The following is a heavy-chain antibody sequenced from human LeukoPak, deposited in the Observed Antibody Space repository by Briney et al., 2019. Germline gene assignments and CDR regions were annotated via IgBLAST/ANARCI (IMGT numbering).Heavy chain of an antibody. CDR3: ARDDGFRTVDY. V-gene: IGHV3-7*04. D-gene: IGHD1-14*01. CDR2: INQDGSEK. Sequence: GRSLRLSCAASGLTFSRYWMSWVRQAPGKGLEWVANINQDGSEKYYVDSVKGRFTISRDNAKNSLYPQMDSLRAEDTAVFYCARDDGFRTVDYWGQGTLVTVSS. CDR1: GLTFSRYW. J-gene: IGHJ4*02.